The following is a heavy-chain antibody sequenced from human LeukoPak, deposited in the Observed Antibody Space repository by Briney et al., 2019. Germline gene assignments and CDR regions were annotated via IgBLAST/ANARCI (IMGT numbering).Heavy chain of an antibody. CDR3: ARDLVHHRLLATNYNWFDP. CDR2: INTYNGNT. J-gene: IGHJ5*02. V-gene: IGHV1-18*01. CDR1: GYIFTSYG. Sequence: ASVKVSCKASGYIFTSYGISWVRQAPGQGLEWMGWINTYNGNTKYAQKVQGRVTMTADTSTSTAYMEVRSLRSDDTAVYYCARDLVHHRLLATNYNWFDPWGQGTLVTVSS. D-gene: IGHD2-8*01.